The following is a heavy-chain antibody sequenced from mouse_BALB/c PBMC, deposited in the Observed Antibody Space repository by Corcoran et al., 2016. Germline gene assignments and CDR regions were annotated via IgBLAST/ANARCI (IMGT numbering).Heavy chain of an antibody. CDR1: GYTFSSYW. D-gene: IGHD3-3*01. CDR3: ARGLFAY. CDR2: ILPGSGST. Sequence: QVQLQQSGAELMKPGASVKISCKATGYTFSSYWIEWVKQRPGHGLEWIGEILPGSGSTNYNEKFKGKATFTAATSSNTSYMQLSSMTSEDSAVYYCARGLFAYWGQGTLVTVSA. J-gene: IGHJ3*01. V-gene: IGHV1-9*01.